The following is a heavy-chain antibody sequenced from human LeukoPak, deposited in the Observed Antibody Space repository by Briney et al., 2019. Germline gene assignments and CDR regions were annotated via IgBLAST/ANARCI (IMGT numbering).Heavy chain of an antibody. CDR1: GXSFTSYC. D-gene: IGHD5-18*01. J-gene: IGHJ4*02. Sequence: GASLKISFRTSGXSFTSYCIGWVRQMPGKGLEWMWITYPADSDTRYSPSFQGQVTISADKSISTAYLQWSSLKASDTAMYYCARRAEAMVHFDYWGQGTLVTVSS. CDR3: ARRAEAMVHFDY. CDR2: TYPADSDT. V-gene: IGHV5-51*01.